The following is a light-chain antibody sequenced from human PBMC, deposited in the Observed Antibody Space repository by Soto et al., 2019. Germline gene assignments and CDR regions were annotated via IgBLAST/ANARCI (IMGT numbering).Light chain of an antibody. CDR3: QQYNSYPWT. CDR1: QSISIY. J-gene: IGKJ1*01. V-gene: IGKV1-5*03. Sequence: IQMTQSPSTLSASVGDRVTITCRASQSISIYLAWYQQKPGRAPTLLIYEASSLESGVLPRFSGSGAGREFTLTISSLQPDDFATYYCQQYNSYPWTFGQGTEVDIK. CDR2: EAS.